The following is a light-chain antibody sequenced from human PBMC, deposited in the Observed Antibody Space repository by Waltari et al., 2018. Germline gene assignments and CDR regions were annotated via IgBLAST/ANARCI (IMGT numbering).Light chain of an antibody. V-gene: IGKV3-20*01. Sequence: EIVLTQSPGTLSLSPGERATLTFRASQSVSRALAWYQQKPGQAPRLLIYGASNRATGIPDRFSGSGSGTDFSLTISRLDPEDVAVYFCQHYVRLPATFGQGTKVEIK. J-gene: IGKJ1*01. CDR1: QSVSRA. CDR2: GAS. CDR3: QHYVRLPAT.